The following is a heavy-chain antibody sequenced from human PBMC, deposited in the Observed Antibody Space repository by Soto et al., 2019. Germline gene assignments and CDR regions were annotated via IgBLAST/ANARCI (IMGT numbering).Heavy chain of an antibody. J-gene: IGHJ6*03. V-gene: IGHV3-48*01. Sequence: GGSLRLSCAASGFTFSSYSMNWVRQAPGKGLEWVSYISSSSSTIYYADSVKGRFTISRDNAKNSLYLQMNSLRAEDTAVYYCARGIRTAPSGYDSLYYYYYYMDVWGKGTKVTVSS. CDR3: ARGIRTAPSGYDSLYYYYYYMDV. CDR2: ISSSSSTI. D-gene: IGHD5-12*01. CDR1: GFTFSSYS.